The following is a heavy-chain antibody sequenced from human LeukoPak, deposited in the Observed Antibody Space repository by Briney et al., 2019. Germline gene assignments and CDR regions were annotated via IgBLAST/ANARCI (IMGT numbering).Heavy chain of an antibody. J-gene: IGHJ6*03. D-gene: IGHD6-19*01. CDR3: ARMYSSGWPSTYYYYYYMDV. CDR2: IYSGGST. Sequence: GGSLRLSCAASGFTVSSNYMSWVRQAPGKGLEWVSVIYSGGSTYYADSVKGRFTISRDNAKNTLYLQMNSLRAEDTAVYYCARMYSSGWPSTYYYYYYMDVWGKGTTVTVSS. V-gene: IGHV3-66*01. CDR1: GFTVSSNY.